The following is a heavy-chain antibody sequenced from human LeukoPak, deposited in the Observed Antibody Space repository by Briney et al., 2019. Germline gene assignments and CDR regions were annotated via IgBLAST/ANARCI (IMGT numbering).Heavy chain of an antibody. D-gene: IGHD4/OR15-4a*01. V-gene: IGHV3-53*01. J-gene: IGHJ3*02. Sequence: PGGSLRLSCAASGFTVSDNYMTWVRQAPGKGLEWVSLISNGGNTYYEHSVKGRFTISRDISQNMLYLQMNSLRAEDTAVYYCARGGALDIWGQGTMVIVS. CDR3: ARGGALDI. CDR2: ISNGGNT. CDR1: GFTVSDNY.